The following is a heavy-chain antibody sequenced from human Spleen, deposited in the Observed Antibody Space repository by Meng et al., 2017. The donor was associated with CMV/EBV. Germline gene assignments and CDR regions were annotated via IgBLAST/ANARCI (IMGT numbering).Heavy chain of an antibody. J-gene: IGHJ4*02. CDR1: GFTFSSYS. Sequence: GESLKISCAASGFTFSSYSMNWVRQAPGKGLEWVSSISSSSSYIYYADSVKGRFTISRDNAKNSLYLQMNSLRAEDTAVYYCAREGRPAVRADFDWWGQGSLVTVSS. V-gene: IGHV3-21*01. CDR3: AREGRPAVRADFDW. CDR2: ISSSSSYI. D-gene: IGHD4-23*01.